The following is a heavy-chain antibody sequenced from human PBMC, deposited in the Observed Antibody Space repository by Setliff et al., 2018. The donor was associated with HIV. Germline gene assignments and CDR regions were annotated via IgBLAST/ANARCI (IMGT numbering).Heavy chain of an antibody. Sequence: PSETLSLTCSVSGDSISNTYYYWGWIRQPPGKGLEWIGHIHFGGGTYYGPSLKSRLTISKDTSKNQFSLNLTSVTATDTAVYYCVRRRTGPGGVFDYWGQGTLVTVSS. D-gene: IGHD3-3*01. CDR3: VRRRTGPGGVFDY. V-gene: IGHV4-39*01. CDR2: IHFGGGT. J-gene: IGHJ4*02. CDR1: GDSISNTYYY.